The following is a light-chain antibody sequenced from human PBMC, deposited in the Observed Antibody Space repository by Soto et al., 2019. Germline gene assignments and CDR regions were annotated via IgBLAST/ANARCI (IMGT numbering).Light chain of an antibody. CDR3: QQYYNWPRT. CDR1: QSVSSSY. J-gene: IGKJ5*01. V-gene: IGKV3-15*01. CDR2: GAS. Sequence: EIVLTQSPGTLSLSPWERATLSCRASQSVSSSYLAWYHQKPGQAPRLLIFGASTRATGLPARFSGTGSGTEFTLTINSLQAEDSAVYYCQQYYNWPRTFGQGTRLEI.